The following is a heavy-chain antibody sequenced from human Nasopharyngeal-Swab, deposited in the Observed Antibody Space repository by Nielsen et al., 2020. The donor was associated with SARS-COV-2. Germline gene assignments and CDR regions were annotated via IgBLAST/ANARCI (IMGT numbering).Heavy chain of an antibody. D-gene: IGHD4-23*01. J-gene: IGHJ5*02. CDR2: IYYSGST. CDR1: GGSISSYY. V-gene: IGHV4-59*08. CDR3: ARGGKGYWFDP. Sequence: SETLSLTCTVSGGSISSYYWSWIRQPPGKGLEWIGYIYYSGSTYYNPSLKSRVTISVDTSKNQFSLKLSSVTAADTAVYYCARGGKGYWFDPWGQGTLVTVSS.